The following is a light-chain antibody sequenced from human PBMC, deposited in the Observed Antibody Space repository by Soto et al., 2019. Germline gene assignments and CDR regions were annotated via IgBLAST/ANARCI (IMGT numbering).Light chain of an antibody. CDR2: EVT. CDR3: CSYGGSRAV. Sequence: QSVLTQPASVSGSPGQSITISCTGTSSDVGSHNLVSWYQQHPGQAPKLMIYEVTKRPLGVSTRFSASKSGNTASLTISGLQAEDEADYYCCSYGGSRAVFGGGTQLPSS. CDR1: SSDVGSHNL. J-gene: IGLJ7*01. V-gene: IGLV2-23*02.